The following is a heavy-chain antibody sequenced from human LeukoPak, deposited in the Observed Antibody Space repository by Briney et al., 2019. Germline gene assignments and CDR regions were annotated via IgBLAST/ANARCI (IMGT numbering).Heavy chain of an antibody. V-gene: IGHV3-48*04. CDR1: GFTFSSYS. J-gene: IGHJ4*02. Sequence: GGSLRLSCAASGFTFSSYSMNWVRQAPGKGLEWVSYISSSSTIYYADSVKGRFTISRDNAKNSLYLQMNSLRAEDTAVYYCARHYDSSGTNDYWGQGTLVTVSS. CDR3: ARHYDSSGTNDY. CDR2: ISSSSTI. D-gene: IGHD3-22*01.